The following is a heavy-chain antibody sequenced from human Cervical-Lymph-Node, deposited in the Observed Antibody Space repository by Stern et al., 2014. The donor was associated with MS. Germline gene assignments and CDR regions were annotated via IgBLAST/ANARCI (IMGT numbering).Heavy chain of an antibody. J-gene: IGHJ5*02. CDR3: ARGSDP. CDR1: GFTFSSYW. CDR2: IKEDGSET. V-gene: IGHV3-7*01. Sequence: MQLVQSGGGLVQPGGSLRLSCAASGFTFSSYWMNWVRQAPGKGLEWGANIKEDGSETYYVDSVKGGFTISRDNAKNSLYLNMHSLRAEDTAVYYCARGSDPWGQGTLVTVSS.